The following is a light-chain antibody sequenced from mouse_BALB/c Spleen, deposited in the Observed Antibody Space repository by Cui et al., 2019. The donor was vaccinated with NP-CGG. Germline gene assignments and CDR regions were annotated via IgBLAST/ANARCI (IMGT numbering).Light chain of an antibody. CDR3: ALWYSNHWV. Sequence: QAVLTQESALTTSHGETITLTCPSITGVVTTSNYANWVQEKPAHLFTGLIGGTTNRAPGVPARLSGSLMGDKAALTITGPQTEDQAIYFCALWYSNHWVFGGGTKLTVL. J-gene: IGLJ1*01. CDR1: TGVVTTSNY. CDR2: GTT. V-gene: IGLV1*01.